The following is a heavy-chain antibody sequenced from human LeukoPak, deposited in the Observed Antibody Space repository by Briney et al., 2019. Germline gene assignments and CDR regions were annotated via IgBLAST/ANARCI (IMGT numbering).Heavy chain of an antibody. D-gene: IGHD6-19*01. J-gene: IGHJ1*01. CDR2: ISWNSGSI. CDR3: AKDRAVAMEYFQH. V-gene: IGHV3-9*01. Sequence: PGGSLRLSCAASGFTFSNYAMRWVRQAPGKGLEWVSGISWNSGSIGYADSVKGRFTISRDNAENSLYLQMNSLRAEDTALYYCAKDRAVAMEYFQHWGQGTLVTVSS. CDR1: GFTFSNYA.